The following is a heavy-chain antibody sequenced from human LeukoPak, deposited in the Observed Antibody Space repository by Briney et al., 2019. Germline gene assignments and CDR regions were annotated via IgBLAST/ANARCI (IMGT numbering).Heavy chain of an antibody. CDR3: AREGIAAAGANDY. CDR1: GFTFSSYA. V-gene: IGHV3-30-3*01. CDR2: ISYDGSNK. Sequence: PGGSLRLSCAASGFTFSSYAMHWVRQAPGKGLEWVAVISYDGSNKYYADSVKGRFTISRDNSKNTLYLQMNSLRAEDTAVYYCAREGIAAAGANDYWGQGTLVTVSS. J-gene: IGHJ4*02. D-gene: IGHD6-13*01.